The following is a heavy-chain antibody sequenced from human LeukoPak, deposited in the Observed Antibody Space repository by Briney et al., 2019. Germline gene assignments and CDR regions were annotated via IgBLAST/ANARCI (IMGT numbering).Heavy chain of an antibody. D-gene: IGHD3-10*01. CDR1: GGSISSSSYY. J-gene: IGHJ5*02. CDR2: IYYSGST. Sequence: PSETLSLTCTVSGGSISSSSYYWGWIRQPPGKGLEWIGSIYYSGSTYYNPSLKSRVTISVDTSKNQFSLKLSSVTAADTAVYYCARFSRDYYGSGSYYSPWGQGTLVTVSS. CDR3: ARFSRDYYGSGSYYSP. V-gene: IGHV4-39*07.